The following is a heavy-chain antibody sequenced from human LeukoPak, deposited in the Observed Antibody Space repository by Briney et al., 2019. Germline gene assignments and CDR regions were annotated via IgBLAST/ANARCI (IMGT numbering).Heavy chain of an antibody. V-gene: IGHV4-4*02. CDR1: GGSISSSNW. CDR2: IYHRGST. Sequence: PSETLSLTCAVSGGSISSSNWWSWVRQPPGKGLGWIGEIYHRGSTNYNPSLKSRVTISVDKSKNKFSLKLSSVTAADTAVYYCARIGIRYFDWTYWGQGTLVTVSS. CDR3: ARIGIRYFDWTY. J-gene: IGHJ4*02. D-gene: IGHD3-9*01.